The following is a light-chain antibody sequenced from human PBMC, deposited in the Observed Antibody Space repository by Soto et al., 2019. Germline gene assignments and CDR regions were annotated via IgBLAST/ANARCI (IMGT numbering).Light chain of an antibody. J-gene: IGLJ2*01. Sequence: QLVLTQSPSASASLGASVKLTCTLSSGHNNYAIAWHQQQPDKGPRFLMRLNSDGSHNKGDGIPDRFSGSSSGAERYLTISSLQYEDEGDYYCQTWGTDIHVEFGGGTKVTVL. CDR2: LNSDGSH. CDR3: QTWGTDIHVE. V-gene: IGLV4-69*01. CDR1: SGHNNYA.